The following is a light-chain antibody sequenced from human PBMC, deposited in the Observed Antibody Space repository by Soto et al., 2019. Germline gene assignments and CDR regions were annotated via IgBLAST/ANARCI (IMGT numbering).Light chain of an antibody. CDR3: CSYAGSSTFVV. Sequence: QSALTQPASVSGSPGQSITISCTGTSSDVGSYNLVSWYHQHPGKAPKLMIYEVSKRPSGVSNRFSGSKSGNTASLTISGLQAEDEADYYCCSYAGSSTFVVFCGGTKLTVL. V-gene: IGLV2-23*02. CDR1: SSDVGSYNL. J-gene: IGLJ2*01. CDR2: EVS.